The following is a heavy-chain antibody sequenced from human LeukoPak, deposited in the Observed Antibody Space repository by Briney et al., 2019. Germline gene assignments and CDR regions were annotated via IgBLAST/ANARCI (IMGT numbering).Heavy chain of an antibody. CDR2: ISYDGSNK. CDR1: GFTFSSYA. CDR3: ARGPYGSRIVATSLDY. Sequence: GGSLRLSCAASGFTFSSYAMHWVRQAPGKGLEWVAVISYDGSNKYYADSVKGRFTISRDNSKNTLYLQMNSLRAEDTAVYYCARGPYGSRIVATSLDYWGQGTLVTVSS. D-gene: IGHD5-12*01. J-gene: IGHJ4*02. V-gene: IGHV3-30-3*01.